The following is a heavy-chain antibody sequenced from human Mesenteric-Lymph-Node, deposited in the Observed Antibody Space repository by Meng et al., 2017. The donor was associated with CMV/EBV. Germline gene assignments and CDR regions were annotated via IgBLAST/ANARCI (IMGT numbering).Heavy chain of an antibody. D-gene: IGHD5-18*01. CDR1: GYTFTDYY. CDR3: VKDADWDTALDPFDS. V-gene: IGHV1-2*02. Sequence: ASVKVSCKASGYTFTDYYIHWVRQAPGQGLEWMGWINPNNGASNYAQRFQGRVTMTRDTSISTAFMELSGLRSDDTALYYCVKDADWDTALDPFDSWGQGTLVTVSS. CDR2: INPNNGAS. J-gene: IGHJ4*02.